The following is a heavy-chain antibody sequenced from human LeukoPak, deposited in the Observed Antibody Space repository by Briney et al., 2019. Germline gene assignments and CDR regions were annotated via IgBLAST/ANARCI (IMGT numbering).Heavy chain of an antibody. V-gene: IGHV3-21*01. Sequence: PGGSLRLSCAASGFTFTSYTMNWVRQAPGKGLEWVSSISSSNSDISYADSVKGRFTISRDNAKSSLYLQMNGLRAEDTAVYYCARDSRTVYYYYGMDVWGQGTTVTVSS. CDR2: ISSSNSDI. CDR3: ARDSRTVYYYYGMDV. CDR1: GFTFTSYT. J-gene: IGHJ6*02.